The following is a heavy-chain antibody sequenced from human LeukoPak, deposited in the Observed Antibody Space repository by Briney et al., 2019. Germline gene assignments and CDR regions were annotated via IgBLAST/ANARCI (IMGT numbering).Heavy chain of an antibody. CDR3: ARASNYDTSGYYFYWYFDL. CDR1: GAFGGSISSYY. D-gene: IGHD3-22*01. Sequence: SETLSLTCTISGAFGGSISSYYWSWIRQPPGKGLEWIGYVYYSGSTNYNPSLKSRVTISIDTSKTLFSLKLNPVTAADTAVYYCARASNYDTSGYYFYWYFDLWGRGTLVTVSS. CDR2: VYYSGST. J-gene: IGHJ2*01. V-gene: IGHV4-59*01.